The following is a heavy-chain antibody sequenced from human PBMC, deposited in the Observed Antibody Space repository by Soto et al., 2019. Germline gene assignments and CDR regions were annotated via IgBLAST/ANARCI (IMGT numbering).Heavy chain of an antibody. CDR3: ARVYGSGTQSAFFFDY. CDR2: ISAYKRNT. J-gene: IGHJ4*02. V-gene: IGHV1-18*04. D-gene: IGHD3-10*01. CDR1: GYTFASSG. Sequence: ASVKVSCKTSGYTFASSGISWVRQAPGQGLEWMGWISAYKRNTNYAQKLRGRLTMTTDSSTSTAYMELRSLRSDDTAVYYCARVYGSGTQSAFFFDYWGQGTLVTVSS.